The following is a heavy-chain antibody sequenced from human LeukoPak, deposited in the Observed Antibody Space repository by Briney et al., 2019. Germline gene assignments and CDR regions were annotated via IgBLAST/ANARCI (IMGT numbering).Heavy chain of an antibody. Sequence: GGSLRLPCAASGFTFSSYAMHWVRQAPGKGLEWVAVISYDGSNKYYADSVKGRFTISRDNSKNTLYLQMNSLRAEDTAVYYCARGPYSSGWYYFDYWGQGTLVTVSS. V-gene: IGHV3-30*04. CDR3: ARGPYSSGWYYFDY. D-gene: IGHD6-19*01. CDR1: GFTFSSYA. CDR2: ISYDGSNK. J-gene: IGHJ4*02.